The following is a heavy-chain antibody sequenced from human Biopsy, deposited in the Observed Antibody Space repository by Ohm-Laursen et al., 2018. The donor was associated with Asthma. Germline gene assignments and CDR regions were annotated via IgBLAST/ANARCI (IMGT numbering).Heavy chain of an antibody. CDR1: GYTFRSYG. Sequence: GASVKVSCKASGYTFRSYGVSWVRQAPGQGLEWMGWISPFTGDTHFGQKFQGRVTMTTDTSTDTAYMELRSLRSDDTAVYYCAGHPYNFGGFDYWGQGSLVLVSS. D-gene: IGHD5-24*01. J-gene: IGHJ4*02. V-gene: IGHV1-18*04. CDR2: ISPFTGDT. CDR3: AGHPYNFGGFDY.